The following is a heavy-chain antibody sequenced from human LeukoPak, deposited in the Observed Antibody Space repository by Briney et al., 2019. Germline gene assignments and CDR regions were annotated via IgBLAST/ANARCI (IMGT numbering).Heavy chain of an antibody. Sequence: GSLRLSCAASGLTVSSNYMSWVRPAPGGGLEWVSVIYSGGSTYYAVSVKGRFTISRDTSNNTLYLQMNSLRAEDTAVYYCARGVIDVYSRTRRLDYWGQGTLVTVSS. J-gene: IGHJ4*02. CDR1: GLTVSSNY. D-gene: IGHD4-11*01. CDR2: IYSGGST. CDR3: ARGVIDVYSRTRRLDY. V-gene: IGHV3-53*01.